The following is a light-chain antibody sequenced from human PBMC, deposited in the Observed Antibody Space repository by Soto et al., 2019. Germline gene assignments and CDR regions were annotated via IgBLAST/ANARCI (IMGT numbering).Light chain of an antibody. CDR2: DAS. CDR1: QSVSSF. Sequence: EIVLTQSPGPLSLSPGERATLSCRASQSVSSFLAWYQQQPGQAHRLLIYDASNRATGIPTRFSGSGSGTDLTLTISSLEPEDFAVYYCQPRSNWPSFGPGTKVDVK. J-gene: IGKJ3*01. CDR3: QPRSNWPS. V-gene: IGKV3-11*01.